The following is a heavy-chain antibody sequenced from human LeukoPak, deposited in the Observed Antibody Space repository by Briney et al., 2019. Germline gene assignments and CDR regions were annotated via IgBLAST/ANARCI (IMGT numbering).Heavy chain of an antibody. V-gene: IGHV4-59*01. Sequence: SETLSLTCTVSGGSISSYYWSWIRQPPGKGLEWIGYIYYSGSTNYNPSLKSRVTISVDTSKNQFSLKLSSVTAADTAVYYCARGGSSYYDFWSGYPKPSNWFDPWGQGTLVTVSS. CDR3: ARGGSSYYDFWSGYPKPSNWFDP. CDR1: GGSISSYY. CDR2: IYYSGST. D-gene: IGHD3-3*01. J-gene: IGHJ5*02.